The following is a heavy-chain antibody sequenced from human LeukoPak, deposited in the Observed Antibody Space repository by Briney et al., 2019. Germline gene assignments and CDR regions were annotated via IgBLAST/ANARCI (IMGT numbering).Heavy chain of an antibody. CDR2: INPNSGGT. D-gene: IGHD3-22*01. V-gene: IGHV1-2*02. J-gene: IGHJ3*02. CDR3: ASARYHYDSSGYYYSGLDAFDI. Sequence: GASVKVSCKASGYTFTGYYMHWVRQAPGQGLEWMGWINPNSGGTNYAQKFQGRVTMTRDTSISTAYMELSRLRSDDTAVYYCASARYHYDSSGYYYSGLDAFDIWGQGTMVTVSS. CDR1: GYTFTGYY.